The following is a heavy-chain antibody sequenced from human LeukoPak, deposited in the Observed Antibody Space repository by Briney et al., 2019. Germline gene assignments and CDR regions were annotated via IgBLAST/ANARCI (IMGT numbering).Heavy chain of an antibody. Sequence: GGSLRLSCAASGFTFSSYAVSWVRQAPGKGLEWVSAISGSGGGTYYADSVKDRFTISRDNSKNTLYLQMNSLRAEDTAVYYCAKGLWFGESGDYWGQGTLVTVSS. CDR3: AKGLWFGESGDY. CDR2: ISGSGGGT. CDR1: GFTFSSYA. J-gene: IGHJ4*02. V-gene: IGHV3-23*01. D-gene: IGHD3-10*01.